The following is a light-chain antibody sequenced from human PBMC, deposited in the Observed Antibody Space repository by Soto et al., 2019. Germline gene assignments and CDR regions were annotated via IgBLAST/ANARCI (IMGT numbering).Light chain of an antibody. CDR1: QSVSSY. V-gene: IGKV3-11*01. CDR3: QQRSNWPLT. Sequence: EIVLTQSPATLSLSPGERATLSCRASQSVSSYLAWYQQKPGQAPRLLIYDASNRATGIPARFSGSGSGTDFTLPISSLGPEDFAFYYCQQRSNWPLTFGGGTRVDIK. J-gene: IGKJ4*01. CDR2: DAS.